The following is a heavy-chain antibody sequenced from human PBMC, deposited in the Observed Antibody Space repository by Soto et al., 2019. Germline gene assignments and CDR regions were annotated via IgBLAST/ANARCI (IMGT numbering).Heavy chain of an antibody. Sequence: EVQLVESGGGLIQPGGSLRLSCAASGFTVSSNYMSWVRQAPGKGLEWVSVIYSGGSTYYADSVKGRFTISRDNSKNTLYLQLNSLRAEDTAVYYCARVKAVATFDYWGQGTLVTVSS. CDR1: GFTVSSNY. CDR2: IYSGGST. V-gene: IGHV3-53*01. D-gene: IGHD6-19*01. J-gene: IGHJ4*02. CDR3: ARVKAVATFDY.